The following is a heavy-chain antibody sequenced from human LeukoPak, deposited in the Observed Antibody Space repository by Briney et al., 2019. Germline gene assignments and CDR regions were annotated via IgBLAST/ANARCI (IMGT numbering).Heavy chain of an antibody. CDR1: GYKFTSYT. D-gene: IGHD2/OR15-2a*01. CDR2: INTYTGNP. V-gene: IGHV7-4-1*02. J-gene: IGHJ4*02. Sequence: ASVKVSCKASGYKFTSYTINWVRQAPGQGLEWMGWINTYTGNPTYAQGFTGRLVFSLDTSVSAAYLQINSLKAEDTAVYYCAKASATIFYNFDSWGQGTLVTVSS. CDR3: AKASATIFYNFDS.